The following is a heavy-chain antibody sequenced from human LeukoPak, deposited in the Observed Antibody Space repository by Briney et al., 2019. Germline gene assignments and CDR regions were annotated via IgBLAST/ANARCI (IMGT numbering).Heavy chain of an antibody. Sequence: GGSLRLSCAASGFTFSSYTMNWVRQAPGKGLEWVSYISSGNSNIYYADSVKGRFTISRDNAKNSLYLQMNSLRAEDTAVYYCAGSWEAFDIWGQGTMVTVSS. D-gene: IGHD6-13*01. V-gene: IGHV3-48*01. CDR3: AGSWEAFDI. J-gene: IGHJ3*02. CDR1: GFTFSSYT. CDR2: ISSGNSNI.